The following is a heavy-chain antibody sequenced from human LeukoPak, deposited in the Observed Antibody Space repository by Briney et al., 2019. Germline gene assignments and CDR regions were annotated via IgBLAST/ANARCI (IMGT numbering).Heavy chain of an antibody. CDR1: GFTFSGYW. J-gene: IGHJ4*02. V-gene: IGHV3-7*01. CDR2: INQDGSEK. Sequence: PGGSLRLSCAASGFTFSGYWRTWVRQAPGKGLEWVANINQDGSEKYYVDSVKGRFTISRDNAKNSVYLQMNSLRAEDTAVYFCARRGATVTDDWGQGTLVTVSS. CDR3: ARRGATVTDD. D-gene: IGHD4-17*01.